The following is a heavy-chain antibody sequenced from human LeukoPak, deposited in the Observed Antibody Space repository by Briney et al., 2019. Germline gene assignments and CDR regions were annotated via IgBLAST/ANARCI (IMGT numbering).Heavy chain of an antibody. CDR3: AKVMTADYYGSGRFDY. V-gene: IGHV3-23*01. J-gene: IGHJ4*02. CDR2: ISAGGGST. Sequence: SCKASGGTFSSYAMSWVRQAPGKGLEWVSGISAGGGSTYYADSVKGRFTISRDNSKNTLYLQMNSLRAEDTAVYSCAKVMTADYYGSGRFDYWGQGTLVTVSS. D-gene: IGHD3-10*01. CDR1: GGTFSSYA.